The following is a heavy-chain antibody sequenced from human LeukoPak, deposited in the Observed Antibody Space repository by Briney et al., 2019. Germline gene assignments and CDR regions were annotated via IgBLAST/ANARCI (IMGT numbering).Heavy chain of an antibody. V-gene: IGHV4-59*01. CDR3: ARDRGWFDP. J-gene: IGHJ5*02. CDR2: IYYSGST. Sequence: SETLSLTCTVSGVSISSYYWSWIRQPPGKGLEWIGYIYYSGSTDYNPSLKSRVTISVDTSKNQFSLKLSSVTAADTAVYYCARDRGWFDPWGQGTLVTVSS. CDR1: GVSISSYY.